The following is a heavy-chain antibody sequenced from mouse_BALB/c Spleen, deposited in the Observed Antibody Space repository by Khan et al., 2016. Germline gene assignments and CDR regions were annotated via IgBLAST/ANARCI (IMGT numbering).Heavy chain of an antibody. Sequence: EVQLQESGPDLVKPSQSLSLTCTVTGYSITSAYSWHWIRQFPGNKLEWMGYIHYSGRTNYNPSLKSRISITRDTSKNQFFLQLNSVTTEDTATYYCARGDYDDWFAYWGQGTLATVSA. CDR2: IHYSGRT. J-gene: IGHJ3*01. CDR1: GYSITSAYS. D-gene: IGHD2-4*01. V-gene: IGHV3-1*02. CDR3: ARGDYDDWFAY.